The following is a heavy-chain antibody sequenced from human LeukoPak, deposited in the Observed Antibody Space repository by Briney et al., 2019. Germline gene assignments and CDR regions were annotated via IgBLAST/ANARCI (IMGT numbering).Heavy chain of an antibody. Sequence: SVKVSCKASGGTFSSHAISWVRQAPGQGLEWMGGIIPIFGTANYAQKFQGRVTITADESTSTAYMELSSLRSEDTAVYYCARAPGYSSGWLHFQHWGQGTLVTVSS. CDR3: ARAPGYSSGWLHFQH. J-gene: IGHJ1*01. CDR1: GGTFSSHA. V-gene: IGHV1-69*13. CDR2: IIPIFGTA. D-gene: IGHD6-19*01.